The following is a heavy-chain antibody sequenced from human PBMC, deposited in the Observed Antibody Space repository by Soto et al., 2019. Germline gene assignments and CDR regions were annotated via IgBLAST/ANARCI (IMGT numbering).Heavy chain of an antibody. D-gene: IGHD4-17*01. V-gene: IGHV5-51*01. CDR3: GRHPYGDYDVMDV. Sequence: HGESLKISCKGSGYSFTNYWIGWVRQTPGKGLGWMGIIYPGDSDTRYSPSFQGQVTISADKYVSTAYLQWSSLKASATAMYYCGRHPYGDYDVMDVWGQGTTVTVSS. CDR1: GYSFTNYW. J-gene: IGHJ6*02. CDR2: IYPGDSDT.